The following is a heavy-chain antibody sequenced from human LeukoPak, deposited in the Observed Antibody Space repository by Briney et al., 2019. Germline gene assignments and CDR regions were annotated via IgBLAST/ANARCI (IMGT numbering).Heavy chain of an antibody. Sequence: SETLSLTCAVYGGSFSGYYWSWIRQPPGKGLEWIGEINHSGSTNYNPSLKSRVTISVDTSKNQFSLKLSSVTAADTAVYYCARVNRGGAVDYWGQGTLVTVSS. D-gene: IGHD3-16*01. J-gene: IGHJ4*02. V-gene: IGHV4-34*01. CDR2: INHSGST. CDR3: ARVNRGGAVDY. CDR1: GGSFSGYY.